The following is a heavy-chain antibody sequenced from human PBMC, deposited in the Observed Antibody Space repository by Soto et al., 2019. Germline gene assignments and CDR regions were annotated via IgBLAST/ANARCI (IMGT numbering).Heavy chain of an antibody. Sequence: ASVKVSCKASGYTFTSYAMHWVRQAPGQRLEWMGWINPNSGGTKYAQKFQGWVTMTRDTSISTAYMELSRLRSDDTAVYYCAREDSSSLDVWGQGTTVTVSS. CDR2: INPNSGGT. D-gene: IGHD6-13*01. CDR1: GYTFTSYA. CDR3: AREDSSSLDV. V-gene: IGHV1-2*04. J-gene: IGHJ6*02.